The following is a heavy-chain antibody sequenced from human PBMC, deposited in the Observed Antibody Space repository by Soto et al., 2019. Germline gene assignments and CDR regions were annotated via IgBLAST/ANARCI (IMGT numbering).Heavy chain of an antibody. J-gene: IGHJ5*02. CDR1: GGSISSYY. V-gene: IGHV4-59*01. Sequence: SETLSLTCTVSGGSISSYYWSWIRQPPGKGLEWIGYIYYSGSTNYNPSLKSRVTISVDTSKNQFSLKLSSVTAADTAVYYCARTRHYGSGSYGWFDPWGQGTLVTVSS. CDR3: ARTRHYGSGSYGWFDP. CDR2: IYYSGST. D-gene: IGHD3-10*01.